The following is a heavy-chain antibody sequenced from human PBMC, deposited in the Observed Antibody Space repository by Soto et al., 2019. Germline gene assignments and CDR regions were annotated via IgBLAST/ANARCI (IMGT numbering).Heavy chain of an antibody. CDR1: GFSYGGYG. D-gene: IGHD3-22*01. V-gene: IGHV3-33*01. J-gene: IGHJ5*01. CDR2: IWHDGGRQ. CDR3: ARDLTRGYTDS. Sequence: QVHLVESGGGVVQPGGSLRLSCVASGFSYGGYGMHWVRQAPGKGLEWVAVIWHDGGRQYYADSVKGRFTVSRDNAKNTLYLQMNSLRAEDTAVYYCARDLTRGYTDSGGQGTLVIVSS.